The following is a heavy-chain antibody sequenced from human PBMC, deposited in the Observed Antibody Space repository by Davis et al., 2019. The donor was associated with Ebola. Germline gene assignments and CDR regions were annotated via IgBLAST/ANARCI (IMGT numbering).Heavy chain of an antibody. CDR1: GYSFTSYW. V-gene: IGHV5-51*01. D-gene: IGHD6-13*01. CDR2: IYPGDSDT. Sequence: PGGSLRLSCKGSGYSFTSYWIGWVRQMPGKGLEWMGIIYPGDSDTRYSPSFQGQVTISADKSISTAYLQWSSLKASDTAMYYCARPRTHIAPSWDYGMDVWGKGTTVTVSS. J-gene: IGHJ6*04. CDR3: ARPRTHIAPSWDYGMDV.